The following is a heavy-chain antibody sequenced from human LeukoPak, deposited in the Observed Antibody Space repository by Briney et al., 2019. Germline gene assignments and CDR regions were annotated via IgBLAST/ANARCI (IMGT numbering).Heavy chain of an antibody. V-gene: IGHV3-72*01. D-gene: IGHD1-26*01. Sequence: PGGSLRLSCEVSGFTFNNHYIDWVRQAPGNGLEWVGRSRNKANGYTTEYATSVKGRFTISRDDSKNSVFLQMNSLKTEDTAFYFCVRVGVGATKDLDYWGQGTLVTVSS. J-gene: IGHJ4*02. CDR1: GFTFNNHY. CDR2: SRNKANGYTT. CDR3: VRVGVGATKDLDY.